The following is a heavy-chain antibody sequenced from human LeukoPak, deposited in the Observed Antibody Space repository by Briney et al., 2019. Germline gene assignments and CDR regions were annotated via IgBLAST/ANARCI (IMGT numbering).Heavy chain of an antibody. CDR3: AKDTGYSSSWYVGNWFDP. V-gene: IGHV3-30*18. Sequence: GGSLRLSCAASGFTFSSYGMHWVRQAPGKGLEWVAVISYDGSNKYYADSVKGRFTISRDNSKNTLYLQMNSLRAEDTAVYYCAKDTGYSSSWYVGNWFDPWGQGTLVTVSS. CDR2: ISYDGSNK. D-gene: IGHD6-13*01. CDR1: GFTFSSYG. J-gene: IGHJ5*02.